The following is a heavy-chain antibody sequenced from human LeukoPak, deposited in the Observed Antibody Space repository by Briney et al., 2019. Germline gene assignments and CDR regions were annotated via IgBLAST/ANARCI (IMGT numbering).Heavy chain of an antibody. J-gene: IGHJ4*02. Sequence: HTGGSLRLSCAASGFTFSNYWMSWVRQAPGKGLEWVANIKRDGSEKYYVDSVKGRFTISRDNAKNSLYLQMNSLRAEDTAVYYCARDGGRKDDYWGQGTLVTVSS. CDR1: GFTFSNYW. CDR2: IKRDGSEK. D-gene: IGHD2-15*01. CDR3: ARDGGRKDDY. V-gene: IGHV3-7*01.